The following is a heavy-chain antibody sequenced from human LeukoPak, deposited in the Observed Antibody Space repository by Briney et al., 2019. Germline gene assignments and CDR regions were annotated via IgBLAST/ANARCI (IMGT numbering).Heavy chain of an antibody. J-gene: IGHJ5*02. CDR3: ARGPRNDP. Sequence: ASVTVSFKTSGYPFTTWEINWVRRAAGQGLEWMGWVHPNGGNTAYAQKFQGRVTMTRDTSISTAYMELSGLTSDDTAVYFCARGPRNDPWGQGTLVTVSS. CDR2: VHPNGGNT. V-gene: IGHV1-8*01. CDR1: GYPFTTWE. D-gene: IGHD1-14*01.